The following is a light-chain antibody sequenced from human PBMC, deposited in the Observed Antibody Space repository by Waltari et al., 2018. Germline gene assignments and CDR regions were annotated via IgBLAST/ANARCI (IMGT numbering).Light chain of an antibody. CDR2: GTS. V-gene: IGKV3-20*01. J-gene: IGKJ1*01. CDR1: QSVSDSY. Sequence: EIALVQSPGGLSLSPGESATISCRASQSVSDSYSAWFQHKPGQPPRLLNFGTSTRATGIPDRFSGSGSGIEFTLTISRVEAEDFAVYFCQHYGTSLPWTFGQGTKVEIK. CDR3: QHYGTSLPWT.